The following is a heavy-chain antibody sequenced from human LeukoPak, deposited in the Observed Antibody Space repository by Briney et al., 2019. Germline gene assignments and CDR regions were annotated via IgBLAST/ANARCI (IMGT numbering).Heavy chain of an antibody. Sequence: SETLSLTCAVYGGSFSGYYWSWIRQPPGKGLEWIGEINHSGSTNYNPSLKSRVTISVDTSKNQFSLKLSSVIAADTAVYYCARGKITGTDPWGQGTLVTVSS. CDR3: ARGKITGTDP. CDR2: INHSGST. J-gene: IGHJ5*02. CDR1: GGSFSGYY. V-gene: IGHV4-34*01. D-gene: IGHD1/OR15-1a*01.